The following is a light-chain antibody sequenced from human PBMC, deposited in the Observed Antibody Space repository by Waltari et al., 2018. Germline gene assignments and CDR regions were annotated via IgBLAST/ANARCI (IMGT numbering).Light chain of an antibody. CDR2: AAS. Sequence: DIQITQSPPFVSASVVDRVTISCRASQGITYWLAWYQQKPGKAPNLLIYAASSLQSGVPSRFSGRGSGTNFTLTISSLQPEDFATYYCQQANSFPLTFGGGTKVEIK. CDR3: QQANSFPLT. CDR1: QGITYW. J-gene: IGKJ4*01. V-gene: IGKV1-12*01.